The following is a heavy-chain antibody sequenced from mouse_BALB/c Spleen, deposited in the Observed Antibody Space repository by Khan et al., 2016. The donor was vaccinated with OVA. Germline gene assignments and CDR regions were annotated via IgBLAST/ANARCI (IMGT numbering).Heavy chain of an antibody. J-gene: IGHJ3*01. Sequence: QVQLQQSGAELVKPGALVKLSCKASGYTFTSYYMYWVKQRPGQGLEWIGEINPSDGDTNFNEKFKSKATLTVDKSSSTAYMQLSSLTSEDSAFDYCTRSGYGTFAYWGQGTLVTVSA. CDR1: GYTFTSYY. V-gene: IGHV1S81*02. CDR3: TRSGYGTFAY. D-gene: IGHD2-1*01. CDR2: INPSDGDT.